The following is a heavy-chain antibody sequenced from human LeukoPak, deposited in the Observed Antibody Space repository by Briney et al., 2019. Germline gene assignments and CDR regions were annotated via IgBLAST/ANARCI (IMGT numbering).Heavy chain of an antibody. V-gene: IGHV1-2*02. CDR1: GYTFTGYY. CDR3: ARESIVATAFDY. J-gene: IGHJ4*02. CDR2: INPNSGGT. D-gene: IGHD5-12*01. Sequence: ASVKVSCKASGYTFTGYYMHWVRQAPGQGLEWMGWINPNSGGTNYAQKFQGRVTMTRDTSISTAYMELSRLRSDDTAVYYCARESIVATAFDYWGQGTLVTVSP.